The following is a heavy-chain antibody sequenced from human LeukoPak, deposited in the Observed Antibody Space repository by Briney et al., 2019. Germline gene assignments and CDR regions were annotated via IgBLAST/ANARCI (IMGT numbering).Heavy chain of an antibody. D-gene: IGHD5-12*01. Sequence: SETLSLTCTVSGGSISSYYWSWIRQPPGKGLEWIGYIYYSGSTNYNPSLKSRVTISVDTSKNQFSLKLSSVTAADTAVYYCASLGRGYSGYDLPWGQGTLVTVSS. CDR3: ASLGRGYSGYDLP. V-gene: IGHV4-59*01. CDR1: GGSISSYY. J-gene: IGHJ5*02. CDR2: IYYSGST.